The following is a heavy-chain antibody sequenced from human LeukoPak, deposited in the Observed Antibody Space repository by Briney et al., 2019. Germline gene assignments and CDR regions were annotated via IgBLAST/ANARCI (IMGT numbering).Heavy chain of an antibody. J-gene: IGHJ5*02. V-gene: IGHV1-69*13. CDR3: ARVDRRAPLDGCWFDP. CDR1: GGTFSSYA. Sequence: GASVKVSCKASGGTFSSYAISWVRQAPGQGLEWMGGITPIFGTANYAQKFQGRVTITADESTSTAYMELSSLRSEDTAVYYCARVDRRAPLDGCWFDPWGQGTLVTVSS. D-gene: IGHD1-1*01. CDR2: ITPIFGTA.